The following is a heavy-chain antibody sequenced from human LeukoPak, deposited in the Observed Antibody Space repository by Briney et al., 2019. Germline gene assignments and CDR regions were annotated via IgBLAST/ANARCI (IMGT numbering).Heavy chain of an antibody. J-gene: IGHJ3*02. CDR3: AGQEGELGYCSGGSRPNDAFDI. CDR1: GGSISSSSYY. CDR2: IYYSGST. V-gene: IGHV4-39*01. D-gene: IGHD2-15*01. Sequence: SETLSLTCTVSGGSISSSSYYWGWIRQPPGKGLEWIGSIYYSGSTYYSPSLKSRLTISVDTSKNQFSLKLRSVTAADTAVYYCAGQEGELGYCSGGSRPNDAFDIWGQGRKITVSS.